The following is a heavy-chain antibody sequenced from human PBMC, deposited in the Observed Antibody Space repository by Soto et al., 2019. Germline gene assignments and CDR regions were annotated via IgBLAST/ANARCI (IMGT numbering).Heavy chain of an antibody. V-gene: IGHV3-23*01. Sequence: LSCSASGXSFVNYAMNWVRQAPGKGLEWVSGLSGSGTSTYYADSVKGRFTISRDNSRDTLFLQMNSLTADDTAVYYCAKATTNGGWFNPFDSWGQGALVTV. CDR2: LSGSGTST. CDR3: AKATTNGGWFNPFDS. J-gene: IGHJ4*02. D-gene: IGHD6-19*01. CDR1: GXSFVNYA.